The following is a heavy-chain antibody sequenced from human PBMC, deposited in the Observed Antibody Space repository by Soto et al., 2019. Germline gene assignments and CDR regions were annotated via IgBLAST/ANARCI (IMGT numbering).Heavy chain of an antibody. CDR2: INAGNGNT. V-gene: IGHV1-3*01. CDR3: ARLYSSLEIVWFDP. J-gene: IGHJ5*02. Sequence: ASVKVSCKASGYTFTSYAMHWVRQAPGQRLEWMGWINAGNGNTKYSQKFQGRVTITRDTSASTAYMELSSLGSEDTAVYYCARLYSSLEIVWFDPWGQGTLVTVSS. D-gene: IGHD6-6*01. CDR1: GYTFTSYA.